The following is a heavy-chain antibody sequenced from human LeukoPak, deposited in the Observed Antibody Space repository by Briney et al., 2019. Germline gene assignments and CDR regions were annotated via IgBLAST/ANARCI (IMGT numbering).Heavy chain of an antibody. V-gene: IGHV3-23*01. Sequence: GGSLRLSCAASGFSFSSYAMSWVRQAPGKGLEWVSAISGSGGSTYYADSVEGRFTISRDHSTNTLYPQINTLTAEDTAAYYCARGRYYGMDVWGQGTTVTVSS. CDR2: ISGSGGST. CDR1: GFSFSSYA. CDR3: ARGRYYGMDV. J-gene: IGHJ6*02.